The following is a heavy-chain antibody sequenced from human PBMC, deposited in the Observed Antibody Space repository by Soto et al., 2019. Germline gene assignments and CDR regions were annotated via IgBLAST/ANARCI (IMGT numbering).Heavy chain of an antibody. J-gene: IGHJ6*02. CDR1: GYSFTSYW. D-gene: IGHD6-13*01. V-gene: IGHV5-10-1*01. CDR2: IDPSDSYT. CDR3: ARLGAAAGTWYYYGMDV. Sequence: PGESLKISCKGSGYSFTSYWISWVRQMPGKGLEWMGRIDPSDSYTNYSPSFQGHVTISADKSISTAYLQWSSLKASDTAMYYCARLGAAAGTWYYYGMDVWGQGTTVTVSS.